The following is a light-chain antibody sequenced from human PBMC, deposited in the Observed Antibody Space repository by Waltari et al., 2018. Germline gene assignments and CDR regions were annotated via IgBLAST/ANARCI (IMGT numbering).Light chain of an antibody. V-gene: IGLV2-11*01. J-gene: IGLJ1*01. Sequence: QSALTQPRSVSWSPGQSVTISCTGTSSDVGGYNYVSWYQQHPGKAPKLMIDDGSKRPAGVADRFSGTKAGNTASLTTSGLQAEDEADYCCCSYAGSYTFVFGTGTKVTVL. CDR2: DGS. CDR1: SSDVGGYNY. CDR3: CSYAGSYTFV.